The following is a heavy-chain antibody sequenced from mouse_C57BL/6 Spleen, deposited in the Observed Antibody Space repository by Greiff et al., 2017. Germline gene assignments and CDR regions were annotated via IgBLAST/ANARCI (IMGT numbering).Heavy chain of an antibody. Sequence: QVPLQQSGAELVRPGTSVKVSCKASGYAFTNYLIEWVKQRPGQGLEWIGVINPGSGGTNYNEKFKGKATLTADKSSSTAYMQLSSLTSEDSAVYFGARGYYGSSYFDYWGQGTTLTVSS. CDR3: ARGYYGSSYFDY. V-gene: IGHV1-54*01. D-gene: IGHD1-1*01. CDR2: INPGSGGT. CDR1: GYAFTNYL. J-gene: IGHJ2*01.